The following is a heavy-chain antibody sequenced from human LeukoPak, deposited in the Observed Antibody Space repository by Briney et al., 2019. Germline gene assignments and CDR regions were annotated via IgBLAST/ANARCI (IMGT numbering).Heavy chain of an antibody. V-gene: IGHV4-39*07. CDR3: ARVYYYDSSGYYSIDY. CDR1: GGSISSSSYY. Sequence: SETLSLTCTVSGGSISSSSYYWGWIRQPPGKGLEWIGEIYHSGSTNYNPSLKSRVTISVDKSKNQFSLKLSSVTAADTAVYYCARVYYYDSSGYYSIDYWGQGTLVTVSS. CDR2: IYHSGST. J-gene: IGHJ4*02. D-gene: IGHD3-22*01.